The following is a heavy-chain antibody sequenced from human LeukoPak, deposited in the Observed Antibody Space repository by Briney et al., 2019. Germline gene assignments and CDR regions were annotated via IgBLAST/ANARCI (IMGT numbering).Heavy chain of an antibody. D-gene: IGHD1-7*01. Sequence: GGSLRLSCAASGLTFSSYGMHWVRQAPGKGLEWVAAISHDGSNKHYADSVKGRFTISRDNSKNTLYLQMNSLRVEDTALYLCAETGPTDYWGQGTLVTVSS. J-gene: IGHJ4*02. CDR2: ISHDGSNK. V-gene: IGHV3-30*18. CDR1: GLTFSSYG. CDR3: AETGPTDY.